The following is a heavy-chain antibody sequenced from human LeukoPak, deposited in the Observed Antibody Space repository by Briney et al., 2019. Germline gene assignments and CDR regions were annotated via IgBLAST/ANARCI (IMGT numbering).Heavy chain of an antibody. D-gene: IGHD3-22*01. CDR3: ARVGTYYYDSSGYYSVDAFDI. J-gene: IGHJ3*02. Sequence: PGGSLRLSCAASGFTFSSYSMNWVRQAPGKGLEWVSSISSSSSYIYYADSVKGRFTIFRDNAKNSLYLQMNSLRAEDTAVYYCARVGTYYYDSSGYYSVDAFDIWGQGTMVTVSS. V-gene: IGHV3-21*01. CDR1: GFTFSSYS. CDR2: ISSSSSYI.